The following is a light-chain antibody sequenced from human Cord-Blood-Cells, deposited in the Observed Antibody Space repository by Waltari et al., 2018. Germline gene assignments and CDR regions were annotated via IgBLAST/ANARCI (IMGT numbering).Light chain of an antibody. CDR2: AAS. Sequence: DIQLTQSPSFLSASVGDRVTITCRASQGISSYLAWYQQKPGEAPKLLIYAASTLQSGVPSRFSGSGSGTEFTLTISSLQPEDFVTYYCQQLNSYPITFGQGTRLEIK. V-gene: IGKV1-9*01. CDR3: QQLNSYPIT. J-gene: IGKJ5*01. CDR1: QGISSY.